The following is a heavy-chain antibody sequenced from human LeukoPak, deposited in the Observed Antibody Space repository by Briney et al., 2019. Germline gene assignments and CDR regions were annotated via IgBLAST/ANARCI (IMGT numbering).Heavy chain of an antibody. CDR2: ISSSGSTI. J-gene: IGHJ3*02. D-gene: IGHD3-22*01. Sequence: GGSLRLSCAASGFTFSDYYMSWIRQAPGKGLEWVSYISSSGSTIYYADSVKGRFTISRDNAMNSLYLQMNSLRAEDTAVYYCASGGLVVTVPWAFDIWGQGTMVTVSS. V-gene: IGHV3-11*04. CDR1: GFTFSDYY. CDR3: ASGGLVVTVPWAFDI.